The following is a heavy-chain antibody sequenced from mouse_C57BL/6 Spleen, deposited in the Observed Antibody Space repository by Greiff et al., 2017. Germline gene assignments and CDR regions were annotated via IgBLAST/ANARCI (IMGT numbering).Heavy chain of an antibody. Sequence: VKVVESGPELVKPGASVKISCKASGYAFSSSWMNWVKQRPGKGLEWIGRIYPGDGDTNYNGKFKGKATLTADKSSSTAYMQLSSLTSEDSAVYFCARDGNSYFDYWGQGTTLTVSS. CDR3: ARDGNSYFDY. D-gene: IGHD2-1*01. J-gene: IGHJ2*01. CDR2: IYPGDGDT. CDR1: GYAFSSSW. V-gene: IGHV1-82*01.